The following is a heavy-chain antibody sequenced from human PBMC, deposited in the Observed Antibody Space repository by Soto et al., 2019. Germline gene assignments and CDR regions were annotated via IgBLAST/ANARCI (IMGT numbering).Heavy chain of an antibody. CDR1: GYTFTSYD. CDR2: MNPNRGNT. V-gene: IGHV1-8*01. D-gene: IGHD3-3*01. J-gene: IGHJ4*02. CDR3: ARKTKYYDFWSGPEVFDY. Sequence: ASVKVSCKASGYTFTSYDINWVRQATGQGLEWMGWMNPNRGNTGYAQKFQGRVTMTRNTSISTAYMELSSLRSEDTAVYYCARKTKYYDFWSGPEVFDYWGQGTLVTVSS.